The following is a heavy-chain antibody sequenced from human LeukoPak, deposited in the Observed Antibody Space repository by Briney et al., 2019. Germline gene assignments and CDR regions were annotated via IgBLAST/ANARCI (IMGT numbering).Heavy chain of an antibody. J-gene: IGHJ3*02. CDR3: ASDIWRDFDI. V-gene: IGHV3-48*03. CDR2: ISSSGSTI. D-gene: IGHD2-21*01. CDR1: GFTFSSYE. Sequence: GGSLRLSCAASGFTFSSYEMNWVRQAPGKGLEWVSYISSSGSTIYYADSVKGRFTISRDNAKNSLYLQMNSLRAEDTAVYYCASDIWRDFDIWGQGTMVAVSS.